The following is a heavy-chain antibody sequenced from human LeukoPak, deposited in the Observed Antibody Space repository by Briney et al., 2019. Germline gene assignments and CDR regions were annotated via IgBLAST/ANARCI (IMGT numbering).Heavy chain of an antibody. CDR1: GHSISDGSY. Sequence: PSETLSLTCNVSGHSISDGSYWGWIRLPPGKGLQWIGNIQHSGVSYHTGITYYSPSLKSRLTVSLDTSKNQFSLSLSSVTAADTAVYYCARAHMATVTTYYFDYWGQGTLVTVSS. CDR2: IQHSGVSYHTGIT. J-gene: IGHJ4*02. CDR3: ARAHMATVTTYYFDY. V-gene: IGHV4-38-2*02. D-gene: IGHD4-17*01.